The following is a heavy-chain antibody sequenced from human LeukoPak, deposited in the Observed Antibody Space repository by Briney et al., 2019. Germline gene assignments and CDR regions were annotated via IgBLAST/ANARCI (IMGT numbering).Heavy chain of an antibody. CDR1: ADSISNFW. J-gene: IGHJ4*02. D-gene: IGHD3-22*01. Sequence: SETLSLTCTVSADSISNFWWNWIRLPAGKGLEWIGRIHTSGGNNYNPSLRSRVTMSLDTSKNQFSLQLTSVTAADTAVYYCARDPSRGYSYYFDYWGQGTLVTVSS. CDR3: ARDPSRGYSYYFDY. CDR2: IHTSGGN. V-gene: IGHV4-4*07.